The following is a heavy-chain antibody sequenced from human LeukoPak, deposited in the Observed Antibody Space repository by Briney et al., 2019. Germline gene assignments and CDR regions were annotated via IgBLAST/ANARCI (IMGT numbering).Heavy chain of an antibody. J-gene: IGHJ5*02. D-gene: IGHD3-10*01. CDR1: GGSISNTNW. Sequence: SETLSLTCGVSGGSISNTNWWTWVRQPPGKGLEWIGEIYHSGSTNYNPSLKSRVTISVDKPKNQFSLKLSSVTAADTAVYYCARTSRINMVLDPWGQGTLVTVSS. CDR2: IYHSGST. CDR3: ARTSRINMVLDP. V-gene: IGHV4/OR15-8*01.